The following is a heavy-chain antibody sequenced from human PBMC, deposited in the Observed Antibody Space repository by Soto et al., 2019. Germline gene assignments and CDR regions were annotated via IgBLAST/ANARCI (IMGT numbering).Heavy chain of an antibody. J-gene: IGHJ4*02. CDR1: GGTFNSYA. CDR2: IIAIFDTA. CDR3: ARGKDDYGDYWYFDY. D-gene: IGHD4-17*01. V-gene: IGHV1-69*13. Sequence: SVKVSCKASGGTFNSYAISWVRQAPGQGLEWMGWIIAIFDTANYAQKFQGRVTITADEFTSTAYMELSSLRSEDTAVYYCARGKDDYGDYWYFDYWGQGTLVTVSS.